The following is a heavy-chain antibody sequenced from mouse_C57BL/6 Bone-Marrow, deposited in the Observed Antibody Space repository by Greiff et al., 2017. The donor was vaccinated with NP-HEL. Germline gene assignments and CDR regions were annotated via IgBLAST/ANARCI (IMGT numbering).Heavy chain of an antibody. CDR3: ARPLHYGNYEYFDV. D-gene: IGHD2-1*01. CDR1: GFTFSDYY. CDR2: ISNGGGST. Sequence: EVMLVESGGGLVQPGGSLKLSCAASGFTFSDYYMYWVRQTPEKRLEWVAYISNGGGSTYYPDTVKGRFTISRDNAKNTLYLQMSRLKSEDTAMYYCARPLHYGNYEYFDVWGTGTTVTVSS. J-gene: IGHJ1*03. V-gene: IGHV5-12*01.